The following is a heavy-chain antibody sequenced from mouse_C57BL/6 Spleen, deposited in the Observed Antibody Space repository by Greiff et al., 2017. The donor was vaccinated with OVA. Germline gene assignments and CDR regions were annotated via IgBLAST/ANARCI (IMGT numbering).Heavy chain of an antibody. J-gene: IGHJ4*01. Sequence: QVQLQQPGAELVRPGSSVKLSCKASGYTFTSYWMDWVKQRPGQGLEWIGNIYPSDSETHYNQKFKDKATLTVDKSSSTAYMQLSSLTSEDSAVYYCAREGLYGSSHYYAMDYWGQGTSVTVSS. D-gene: IGHD1-1*01. CDR3: AREGLYGSSHYYAMDY. V-gene: IGHV1-61*01. CDR1: GYTFTSYW. CDR2: IYPSDSET.